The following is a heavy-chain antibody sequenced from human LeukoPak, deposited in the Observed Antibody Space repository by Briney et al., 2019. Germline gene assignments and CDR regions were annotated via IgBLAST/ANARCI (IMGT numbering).Heavy chain of an antibody. CDR1: GFTVSSNY. D-gene: IGHD3-22*01. CDR3: ARGPYYDSSPFDY. V-gene: IGHV3-53*01. CDR2: IYSGGST. J-gene: IGHJ4*02. Sequence: PGGSLRLSCAASGFTVSSNYMSWVRQAPGKGLEWVSVIYSGGSTYYADSVKGRFTISRDNSKNTLYLQMNGLRAEDTAVYYCARGPYYDSSPFDYWGQGTLVTVSS.